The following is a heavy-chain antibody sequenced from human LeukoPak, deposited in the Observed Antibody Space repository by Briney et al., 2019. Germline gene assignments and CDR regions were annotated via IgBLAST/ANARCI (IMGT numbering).Heavy chain of an antibody. D-gene: IGHD1-26*01. V-gene: IGHV1-69*04. CDR1: GGTFSSYA. J-gene: IGHJ3*02. Sequence: LVKVSCKASGGTFSSYAISWVRQAPGQGLEWMGRIIPILGIANYAQKFQGRVTITADKSTSTAYMELSSLRSEDTAVYYCARPSSGGVLAFDIWGQGTMVTVSS. CDR2: IIPILGIA. CDR3: ARPSSGGVLAFDI.